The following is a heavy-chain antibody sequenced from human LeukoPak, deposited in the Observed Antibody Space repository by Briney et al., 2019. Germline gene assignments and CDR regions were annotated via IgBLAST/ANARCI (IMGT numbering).Heavy chain of an antibody. V-gene: IGHV3-33*01. CDR2: IWCDGSNK. CDR1: GFTFSSYG. CDR3: ARFEQGYYYGMDV. D-gene: IGHD3-9*01. J-gene: IGHJ6*02. Sequence: GGSLRLSCAASGFTFSSYGMHWVRQAPGKGLEWVAVIWCDGSNKYYADSVKGRFTISRDNSKNTLYLQMNSLRAEDTAVYYCARFEQGYYYGMDVWGQGTTVTVSS.